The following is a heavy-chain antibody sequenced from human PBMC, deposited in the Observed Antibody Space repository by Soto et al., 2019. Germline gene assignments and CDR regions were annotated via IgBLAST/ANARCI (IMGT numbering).Heavy chain of an antibody. J-gene: IGHJ4*02. CDR3: ARGDHYYGLNY. CDR2: INLSGST. CDR1: GGSFSGYY. Sequence: PSETLSLTCAVYGGSFSGYYCSWIRQPPGKGLEWIGEINLSGSTNYNPSLKSRVTISVDTSKNQFSLKLSSVTAADTAVYYCARGDHYYGLNYWGQGTLVTVSS. D-gene: IGHD3-10*01. V-gene: IGHV4-34*01.